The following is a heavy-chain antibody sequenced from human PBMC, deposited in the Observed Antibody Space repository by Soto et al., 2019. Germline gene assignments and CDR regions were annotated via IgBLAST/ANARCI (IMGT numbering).Heavy chain of an antibody. CDR1: GDSVSSNSVS. CDR2: TYYRSKWYN. D-gene: IGHD6-19*01. V-gene: IGHV6-1*01. J-gene: IGHJ4*02. CDR3: TRESMSGWSDF. Sequence: SQTLSLTCAISGDSVSSNSVSWNWIRQSPSRGFEWLGRTYYRSKWYNDYAVSVKSRITINPDTSRNQFSLQLNSVTPDDTAVYYCTRESMSGWSDFSGQGTLVTAPQ.